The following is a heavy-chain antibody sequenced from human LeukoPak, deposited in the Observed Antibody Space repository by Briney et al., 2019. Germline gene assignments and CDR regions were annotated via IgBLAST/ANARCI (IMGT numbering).Heavy chain of an antibody. V-gene: IGHV3-23*01. CDR3: AKGGTTGKYYFDY. Sequence: GGSLRLSCAASGFTFSTYGVYWVRQAPGKGLEWVSAISGSGGSTYYADSVKGRFTISRDNSKNTLYLQMNSLRAEDTAVYYCAKGGTTGKYYFDYWGQGTLVTVSS. CDR2: ISGSGGST. J-gene: IGHJ4*02. CDR1: GFTFSTYG. D-gene: IGHD2-2*01.